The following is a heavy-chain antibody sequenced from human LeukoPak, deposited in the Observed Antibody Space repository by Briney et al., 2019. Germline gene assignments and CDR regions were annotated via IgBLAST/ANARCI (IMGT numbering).Heavy chain of an antibody. CDR3: ARDRLEAVADDDYFDY. Sequence: GGSLRLSCAASGFTFSNHGMHWVRQAPGKGPEWVALIWYDGSNKYYGDSVKGRFTISRDNSKNTVYLQMNSLRAGDTAVYYCARDRLEAVADDDYFDYWGQGTLVTVSS. J-gene: IGHJ4*02. D-gene: IGHD6-19*01. CDR1: GFTFSNHG. CDR2: IWYDGSNK. V-gene: IGHV3-33*01.